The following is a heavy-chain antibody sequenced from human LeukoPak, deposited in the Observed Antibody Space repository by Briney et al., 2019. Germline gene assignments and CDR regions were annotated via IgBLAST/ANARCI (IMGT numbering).Heavy chain of an antibody. Sequence: ASVKVSCKVSGYTPTELSMHWGRQAPGKGREWMGGFDPEDGETIYAQKFQGRVTMTEDTSTDTAYMELSSLRSEDTAVYYCATDRRWELRLGFDPWGQGTLVTVSS. V-gene: IGHV1-24*01. CDR2: FDPEDGET. CDR3: ATDRRWELRLGFDP. J-gene: IGHJ5*02. D-gene: IGHD1-26*01. CDR1: GYTPTELS.